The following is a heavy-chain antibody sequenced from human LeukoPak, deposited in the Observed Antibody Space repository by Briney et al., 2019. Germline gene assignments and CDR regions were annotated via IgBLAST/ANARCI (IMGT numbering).Heavy chain of an antibody. V-gene: IGHV2-70*11. Sequence: SGPALVKPTQTLXLTCTFSGFSLSASGMCASWIRQPPGKALEWLARIDWDDDKYYSTSLKTRLTISKDTSKNQVVLTMTNMDPVDTATYYCARISGGNSGLFDYWGQGTLVTVSS. CDR2: IDWDDDK. CDR1: GFSLSASGMC. J-gene: IGHJ4*02. D-gene: IGHD4-23*01. CDR3: ARISGGNSGLFDY.